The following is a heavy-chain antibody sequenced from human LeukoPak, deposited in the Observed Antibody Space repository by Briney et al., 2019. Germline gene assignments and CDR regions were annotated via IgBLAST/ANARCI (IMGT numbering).Heavy chain of an antibody. V-gene: IGHV3-20*04. D-gene: IGHD2-2*01. Sequence: PGGSLRLSCAASGFTFDDYGMSWVRQAPGKGLEWVSGINWNGGSTVYADSVKGRFTISRDNAKNSLYLQMNSLRAEDTAVYYCARELYCSSTSCYSGSLDYWGQGTLVTVSS. J-gene: IGHJ4*02. CDR2: INWNGGST. CDR1: GFTFDDYG. CDR3: ARELYCSSTSCYSGSLDY.